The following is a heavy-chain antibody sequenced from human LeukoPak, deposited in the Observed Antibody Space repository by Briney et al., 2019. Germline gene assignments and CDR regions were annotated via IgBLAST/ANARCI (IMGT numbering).Heavy chain of an antibody. CDR1: GFIFSNYD. D-gene: IGHD3-22*01. J-gene: IGHJ4*02. CDR2: ITTSSSPI. Sequence: GGSLRLSCVTSGFIFSNYDMIWVRQAPGKGLERVSYITTSSSPIYYADSVKGRFTISRDNARDSLYLQMNSLRDEDTAVYFCVRGYYDSSGYYGSGYWGQGTLVTVSS. V-gene: IGHV3-48*02. CDR3: VRGYYDSSGYYGSGY.